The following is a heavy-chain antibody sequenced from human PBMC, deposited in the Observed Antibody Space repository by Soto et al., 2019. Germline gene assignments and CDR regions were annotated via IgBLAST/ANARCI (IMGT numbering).Heavy chain of an antibody. CDR3: ARGPFGYSRH. CDR2: INHSGST. V-gene: IGHV4-34*01. J-gene: IGHJ4*02. Sequence: SETLSLTCAVYGGSFSGYYWSWIRQPPGKGLEWIGEINHSGSTNYNPSLKSRVTISVDTSKNQFSLKLSSVTAADTAVYYCARGPFGYSRHWGQGTLVTVSS. D-gene: IGHD6-13*01. CDR1: GGSFSGYY.